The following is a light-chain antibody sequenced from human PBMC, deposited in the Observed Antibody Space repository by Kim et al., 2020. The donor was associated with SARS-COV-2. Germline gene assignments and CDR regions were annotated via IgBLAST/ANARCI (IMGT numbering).Light chain of an antibody. CDR2: DAS. CDR3: QQFDNLPLT. Sequence: DIQMTQSPSSLSASVGDRVTITCRASRDIANYLNWYQQKPGKAPKFLIYDASNVQTGVPSRFSGTGSGTDFSFIITSLQPEDVATSYCQQFDNLPLTFGGGTKMDIK. V-gene: IGKV1-33*01. CDR1: RDIANY. J-gene: IGKJ4*01.